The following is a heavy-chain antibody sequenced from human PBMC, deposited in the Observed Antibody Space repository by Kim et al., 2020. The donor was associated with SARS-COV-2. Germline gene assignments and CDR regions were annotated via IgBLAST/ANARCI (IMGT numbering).Heavy chain of an antibody. CDR1: GFTFSDYY. CDR2: ISSSSSYT. V-gene: IGHV3-11*06. Sequence: GGSLRLSCAASGFTFSDYYMSWIRQAPGKGLEWVSYISSSSSYTNYADSVKGRFTISRDNAKNSLYLQMNSLRAEDTAVYYCATVGQQLALLDYWGQGTLVTVSS. CDR3: ATVGQQLALLDY. J-gene: IGHJ4*02. D-gene: IGHD6-13*01.